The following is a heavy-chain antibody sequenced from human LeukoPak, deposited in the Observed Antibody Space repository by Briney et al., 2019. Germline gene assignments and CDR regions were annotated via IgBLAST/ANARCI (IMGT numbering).Heavy chain of an antibody. CDR3: ARSTVFLYYYDSSGYRKDDAFDI. D-gene: IGHD3-22*01. CDR1: GGTFSSYA. V-gene: IGHV1-2*04. J-gene: IGHJ3*02. CDR2: INPNSGGT. Sequence: ASVKVSCKASGGTFSSYAISWVRQAPGQGLEWMGWINPNSGGTNYAQKFQGWVTMTRDTSISTAYMELSRLRSDDTAVYYCARSTVFLYYYDSSGYRKDDAFDIWGQGTMVTVSS.